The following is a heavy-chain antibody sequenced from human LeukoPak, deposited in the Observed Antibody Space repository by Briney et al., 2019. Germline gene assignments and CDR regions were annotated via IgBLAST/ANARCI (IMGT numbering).Heavy chain of an antibody. CDR2: MNPNSGNT. D-gene: IGHD4-11*01. J-gene: IGHJ4*02. CDR3: AIEGLTVGFDY. V-gene: IGHV1-8*01. Sequence: ASVKVSCKASGYTFTSYEIKWVRQATGQGLVWMGWMNPNSGNTGYAQKFQGRVTMTRNTYISTACVELSSLRSEDTAVYYCAIEGLTVGFDYWGQGTLVTVSS. CDR1: GYTFTSYE.